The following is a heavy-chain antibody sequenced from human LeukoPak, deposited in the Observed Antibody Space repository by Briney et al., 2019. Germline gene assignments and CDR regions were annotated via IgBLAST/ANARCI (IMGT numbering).Heavy chain of an antibody. V-gene: IGHV4-30-2*01. CDR3: ARGQEGLVDY. J-gene: IGHJ4*02. CDR2: IYHSGST. CDR1: GGSISSGGYS. D-gene: IGHD3/OR15-3a*01. Sequence: SHTLSLICAVSGGSISSGGYSWSWIRQPPGKGLEWIGYIYHSGSTYYNPSLKSRVTISVDRSKNQFSLKLSSVTAADTAVYYCARGQEGLVDYWGQGTLVTVSS.